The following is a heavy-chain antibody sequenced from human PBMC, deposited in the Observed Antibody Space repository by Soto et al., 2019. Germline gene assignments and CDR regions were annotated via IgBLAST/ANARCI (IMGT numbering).Heavy chain of an antibody. CDR2: IFSNDEK. J-gene: IGHJ4*02. CDR1: GSSISNRRMG. V-gene: IGHV2-26*01. CDR3: ARIDHSRVI. Sequence: SGPTLVNPTEPLTLTCTVSGSSISNRRMGVSWIRQPPGRALEWLAHIFSNDEKSYNTSLKSRLTISKDTSKSQVVLRMTNMDPVDTATYYCARIDHSRVIWSQGTLVTVSS.